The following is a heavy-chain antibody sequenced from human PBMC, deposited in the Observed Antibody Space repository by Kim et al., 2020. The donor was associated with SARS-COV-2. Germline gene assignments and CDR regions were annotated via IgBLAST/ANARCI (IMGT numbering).Heavy chain of an antibody. CDR1: GFTFSSYW. V-gene: IGHV3-74*01. D-gene: IGHD2-8*02. Sequence: GGSLRLSCAASGFTFSSYWMHWIRQTPGKGPVWVSSIKGDGTSTTYADSVKGRFTISRDNAKDTLYLQMNSLRVEDTAVYYCWYYYHYNGIDLWCQGTTVIVSS. CDR2: IKGDGTST. CDR3: WYYYHYNGIDL. J-gene: IGHJ6*02.